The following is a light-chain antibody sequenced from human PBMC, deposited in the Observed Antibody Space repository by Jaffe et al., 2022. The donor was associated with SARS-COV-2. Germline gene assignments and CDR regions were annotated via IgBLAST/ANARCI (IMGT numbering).Light chain of an antibody. CDR2: EVS. Sequence: QSALTQPASVSGSPGQSITISCTGTSSDVGIYNYVSWYQQHPGKAPKLMIYEVSNRPSGVPDRFSGSKSGNTASLTISGLQAEDEADYFCSSYTDRHTLVFGGGTKLTVL. J-gene: IGLJ3*02. CDR1: SSDVGIYNY. CDR3: SSYTDRHTLV. V-gene: IGLV2-14*01.